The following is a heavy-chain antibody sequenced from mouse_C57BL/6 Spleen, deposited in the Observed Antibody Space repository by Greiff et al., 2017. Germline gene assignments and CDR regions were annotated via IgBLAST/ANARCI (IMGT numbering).Heavy chain of an antibody. CDR1: GYTFTSYW. D-gene: IGHD1-1*01. CDR3: AREGPYYYGRSYERYFDV. CDR2: IDPSDSET. Sequence: VQLQQPGAELVRPGSSVKLSCKASGYTFTSYWMHWVKQRPIQGLEWIGNIDPSDSETHYNQKFKDKATLTVDKSSSTAYIQLSSLTSEDSAVYYCAREGPYYYGRSYERYFDVWGTGTTVTVSS. J-gene: IGHJ1*03. V-gene: IGHV1-52*01.